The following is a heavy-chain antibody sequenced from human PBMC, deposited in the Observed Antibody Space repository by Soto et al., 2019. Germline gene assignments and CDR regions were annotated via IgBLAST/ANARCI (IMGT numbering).Heavy chain of an antibody. V-gene: IGHV3-53*01. Sequence: LRLSCAASGFTVSSNYMSWVRQAPGKGLEWVSVIYSGGSTYYADSVKGRFTISRDNSKNTLYLQMNSLRAEDTAVYYCARLSGYDSGYYFDYWGQGTLVTVSS. CDR2: IYSGGST. D-gene: IGHD5-12*01. CDR1: GFTVSSNY. J-gene: IGHJ4*02. CDR3: ARLSGYDSGYYFDY.